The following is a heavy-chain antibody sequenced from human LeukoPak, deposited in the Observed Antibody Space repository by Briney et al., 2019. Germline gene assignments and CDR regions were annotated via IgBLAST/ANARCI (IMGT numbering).Heavy chain of an antibody. J-gene: IGHJ6*03. CDR3: AKGSGWEASYFYYYMDV. Sequence: PGGSLRLSCAASGFTFSSYAMHWVRQAPGKGLEWVAFIRYDGSSKYYVDSVKGRFTISRDNSKNTLYLQMNSLRAEDTAVYFCAKGSGWEASYFYYYMDVWGKGTTVTISS. CDR2: IRYDGSSK. D-gene: IGHD1-26*01. CDR1: GFTFSSYA. V-gene: IGHV3-30*02.